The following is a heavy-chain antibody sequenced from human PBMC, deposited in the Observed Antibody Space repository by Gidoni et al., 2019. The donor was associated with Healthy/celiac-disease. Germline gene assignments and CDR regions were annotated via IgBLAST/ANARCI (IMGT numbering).Heavy chain of an antibody. Sequence: EVQLVESGGGLVQPGRSLRLSCAASGFTFTDYAMHWVRQAPGKGLEWVSGISWNSGSIGYADSVKGRFTISRDNAKNSLYLQMNSLRAEDTALYYCAKDLYSSSWSPHFDYWGQGTLVTVSS. CDR1: GFTFTDYA. J-gene: IGHJ4*02. CDR2: ISWNSGSI. CDR3: AKDLYSSSWSPHFDY. V-gene: IGHV3-9*01. D-gene: IGHD6-13*01.